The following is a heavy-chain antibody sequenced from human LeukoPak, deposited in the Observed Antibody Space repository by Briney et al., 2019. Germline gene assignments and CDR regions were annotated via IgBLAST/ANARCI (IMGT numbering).Heavy chain of an antibody. D-gene: IGHD3-3*01. CDR3: ARGRFLDAFDI. CDR2: IYYSGST. J-gene: IGHJ3*02. Sequence: SETLSLTCAVYGGSFSGYYWSWIRQPPGKGLEWIGYIYYSGSTKYKPSLKSRVTISVDTSKNQFSLKLSSVTAADTAVYYCARGRFLDAFDIWGQGTVVTVSS. V-gene: IGHV4-59*01. CDR1: GGSFSGYY.